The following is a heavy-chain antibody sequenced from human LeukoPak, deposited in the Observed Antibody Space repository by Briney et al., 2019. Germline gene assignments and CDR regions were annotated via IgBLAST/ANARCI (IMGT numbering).Heavy chain of an antibody. CDR1: GYTFTNYD. V-gene: IGHV1-3*01. CDR2: ITVASGNT. J-gene: IGHJ4*02. Sequence: ASVKVSCKASGYTFTNYDINWVRQAPGPRLEWLGWITVASGNTRYSENLQGRVTLTRDTSANTAYMELHNLKFEDTAVYYCVGGSLGYWGQGTLVTVSP. CDR3: VGGSLGY.